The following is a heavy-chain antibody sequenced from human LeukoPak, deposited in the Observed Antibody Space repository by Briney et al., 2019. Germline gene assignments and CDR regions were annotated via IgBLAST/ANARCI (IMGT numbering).Heavy chain of an antibody. V-gene: IGHV1-18*01. D-gene: IGHD3-10*01. CDR1: GYTFTSYG. CDR3: ASEIYGSGTYAYGMDV. Sequence: ASVKVSCKASGYTFTSYGISWVRQAPGQGLEWMGWISAYNGNTNYAQKLQGRVTMTTDTSTSTAYMELRSLRSDDTAVYYCASEIYGSGTYAYGMDVWGQGTTVTVSS. J-gene: IGHJ6*02. CDR2: ISAYNGNT.